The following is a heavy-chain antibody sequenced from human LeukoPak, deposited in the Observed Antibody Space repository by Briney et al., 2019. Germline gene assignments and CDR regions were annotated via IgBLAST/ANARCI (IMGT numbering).Heavy chain of an antibody. CDR1: GFTFSTYS. CDR2: ISSDGNTK. V-gene: IGHV3-30-3*01. Sequence: GGSLRLSCAASGFTFSTYSMHWVRQAPGKGLEWVAIISSDGNTKYYSDSVQGRFTISRDNSRNTLYLEMNSLRSEDTAVYYCARDNGFWTFDYLGQGTLVTVSS. CDR3: ARDNGFWTFDY. J-gene: IGHJ4*02. D-gene: IGHD3/OR15-3a*01.